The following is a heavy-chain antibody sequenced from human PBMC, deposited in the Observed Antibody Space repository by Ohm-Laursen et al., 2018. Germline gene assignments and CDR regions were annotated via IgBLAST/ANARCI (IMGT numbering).Heavy chain of an antibody. Sequence: SLRLSCAASGFTFSSYWMHWVRRAPGKGLVWVSRITGDGTGANYADSVKGRFTISRDNAKNSLYLQMNSLRAEDTALYYCAKDRRPVAEYYFDYWGQGTLVTVSS. D-gene: IGHD6-19*01. CDR2: ITGDGTGA. J-gene: IGHJ4*02. CDR3: AKDRRPVAEYYFDY. CDR1: GFTFSSYW. V-gene: IGHV3-74*01.